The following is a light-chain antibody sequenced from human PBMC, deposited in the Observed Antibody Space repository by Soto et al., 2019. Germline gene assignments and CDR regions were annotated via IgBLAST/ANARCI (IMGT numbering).Light chain of an antibody. Sequence: EIVLTRSPGTLSLSPGEVATLSCRASQSVSSNYFAWYQQKPGQAPRLLIYGVSSRATGIPDRFSGSGSGTDFTLTISRLEPEDFAVYYCEQYGSSPRTFGQGTKVDI. CDR1: QSVSSNY. CDR3: EQYGSSPRT. CDR2: GVS. J-gene: IGKJ1*01. V-gene: IGKV3-20*01.